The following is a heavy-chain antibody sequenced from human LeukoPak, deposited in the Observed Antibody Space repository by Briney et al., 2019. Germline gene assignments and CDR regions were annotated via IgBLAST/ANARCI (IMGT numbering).Heavy chain of an antibody. CDR1: GFTFRNYA. V-gene: IGHV3-23*01. J-gene: IGHJ4*02. Sequence: PGGSLRLSCAASGFTFRNYAMNWVRQAPGKGLEWVSGISDSGGVIDYADSVKGRFTISRDTSKNTLHLQMNSLRAEDTAVYYCAKRLREGYNSPIDFWGQGTLVTVSS. CDR2: ISDSGGVI. CDR3: AKRLREGYNSPIDF. D-gene: IGHD5-24*01.